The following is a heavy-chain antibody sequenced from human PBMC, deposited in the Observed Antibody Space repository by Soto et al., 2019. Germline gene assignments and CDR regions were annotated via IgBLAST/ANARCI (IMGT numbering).Heavy chain of an antibody. Sequence: GGSLRLSCAASGFTFSSYGMHWVRQAPGKGLEWVAVIWYDGSNKYYADSVKGRFTISRDNSKNTLYLQMNSLRAEDTAVYYCARVAGYGDYGEYYYYYYYMDVWGKGTTVTVSS. V-gene: IGHV3-33*01. D-gene: IGHD4-17*01. J-gene: IGHJ6*03. CDR2: IWYDGSNK. CDR3: ARVAGYGDYGEYYYYYYYMDV. CDR1: GFTFSSYG.